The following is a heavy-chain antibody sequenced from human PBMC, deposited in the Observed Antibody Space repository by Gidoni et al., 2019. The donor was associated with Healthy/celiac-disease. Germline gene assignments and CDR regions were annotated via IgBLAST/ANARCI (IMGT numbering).Heavy chain of an antibody. J-gene: IGHJ6*02. D-gene: IGHD6-13*01. CDR3: ARVMSRYSSSWYSGEYYYYGMDV. CDR2: INHSRST. CDR1: GGSFSGYY. V-gene: IGHV4-34*01. Sequence: QLQLQQWGAGLLKPWETLSLTCAVYGGSFSGYYWSWIRQPPGKGLEWIGEINHSRSTNYNPSLKSRVTISVDTSKNQFSLKLSSVTAADTAVYYCARVMSRYSSSWYSGEYYYYGMDVWGQGTTVTVSS.